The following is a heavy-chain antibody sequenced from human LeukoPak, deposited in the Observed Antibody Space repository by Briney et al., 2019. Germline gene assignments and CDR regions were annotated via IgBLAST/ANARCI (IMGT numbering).Heavy chain of an antibody. CDR2: FDPEDGET. D-gene: IGHD3-10*01. CDR3: ATVPYYYGSGSYS. J-gene: IGHJ4*02. V-gene: IGHV1-24*01. CDR1: GYTLTELT. Sequence: ASLKVSCKVSGYTLTELTMCCVRQAPGKGLEWMGGFDPEDGETIYAQKFQGRGTMTEDTSTDTAYMELSSLRSEDTAVYYCATVPYYYGSGSYSWGQGTLVTVSS.